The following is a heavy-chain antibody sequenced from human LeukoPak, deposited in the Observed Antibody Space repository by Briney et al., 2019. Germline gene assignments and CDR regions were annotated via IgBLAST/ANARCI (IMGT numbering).Heavy chain of an antibody. D-gene: IGHD1-26*01. CDR2: ISGSSGTI. Sequence: GGSLRLSCAASGFTFSSYCMNWVRQAPGKGLEWVSYISGSSGTIYYADSVKGRFTISRDNAKNSLYLQMNSLRAEDTAVYYCARRSDCGIPHYMDVWGKRPTVTVSS. J-gene: IGHJ6*03. V-gene: IGHV3-48*04. CDR1: GFTFSSYC. CDR3: ARRSDCGIPHYMDV.